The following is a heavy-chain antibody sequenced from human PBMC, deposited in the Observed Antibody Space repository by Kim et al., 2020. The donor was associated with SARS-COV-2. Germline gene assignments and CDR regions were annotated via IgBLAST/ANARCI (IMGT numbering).Heavy chain of an antibody. CDR3: AKVPPNSGSVGDY. V-gene: IGHV3-23*01. D-gene: IGHD1-26*01. J-gene: IGHJ4*02. CDR2: ISSGGAST. Sequence: GGSLRLSCAASGFTFSNYGMTWVRQAPGKGLEWLSLISSGGASTYYADSVKGRFTISRDNSKNTLYLQLNSLRDEDTAVYYCAKVPPNSGSVGDYWGQGTQVTVSS. CDR1: GFTFSNYG.